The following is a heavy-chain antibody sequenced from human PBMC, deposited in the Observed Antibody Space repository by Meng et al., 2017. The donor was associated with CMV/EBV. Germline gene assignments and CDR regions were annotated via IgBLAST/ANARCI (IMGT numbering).Heavy chain of an antibody. V-gene: IGHV3-7*01. J-gene: IGHJ6*02. Sequence: GESLKISCAASGFTFSSYWMSWVRQAPGKGLEWVANIKQDGSEKYYVDSVKGRFTISRDNAKNSLYLQMNSLRAEDTAVYYCARGGDFWSGYSWSYYGMDVRGQGTTVTVSS. CDR1: GFTFSSYW. CDR2: IKQDGSEK. CDR3: ARGGDFWSGYSWSYYGMDV. D-gene: IGHD3-3*01.